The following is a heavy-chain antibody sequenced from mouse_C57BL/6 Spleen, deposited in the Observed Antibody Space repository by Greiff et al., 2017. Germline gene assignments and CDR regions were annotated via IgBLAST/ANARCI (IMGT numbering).Heavy chain of an antibody. CDR3: ARSITTVVDYCDY. J-gene: IGHJ2*01. V-gene: IGHV1-69*01. CDR2: IDPSDSYT. D-gene: IGHD1-1*01. CDR1: GYTFTSYW. Sequence: QVQLQQPGAELVMPGASVKLSCKASGYTFTSYWMHWVKQRPGQGLEWIGEIDPSDSYTNYNQKFKGKSTLTVDKSSSTAYMQLSSLTSEDSAVYYCARSITTVVDYCDYWGQGTTLTVSS.